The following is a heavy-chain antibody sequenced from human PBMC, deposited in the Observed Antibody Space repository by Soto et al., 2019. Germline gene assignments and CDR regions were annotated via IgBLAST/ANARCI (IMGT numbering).Heavy chain of an antibody. CDR3: ARVDYGDYPYYYGMEG. V-gene: IGHV6-1*01. CDR2: TYYRSKWYN. CDR1: GDSVSSNSAA. J-gene: IGHJ6*02. Sequence: SQTLSLTCAISGDSVSSNSAAWNWIRQSPSRGLEWLGRTYYRSKWYNDYAVSVKSRITINPDTSRNQFSLQLNSVTPEDTAVYYCARVDYGDYPYYYGMEGWGQGTTVNVSS. D-gene: IGHD4-17*01.